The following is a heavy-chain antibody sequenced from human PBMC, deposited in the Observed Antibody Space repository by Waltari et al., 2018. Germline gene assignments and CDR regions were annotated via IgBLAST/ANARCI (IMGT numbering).Heavy chain of an antibody. V-gene: IGHV4-4*07. CDR3: ARVRQWLVGFYYYYYMDV. J-gene: IGHJ6*03. Sequence: QVQLQESGPGLVKPSETLSLTCTVSGGSISSYYWSWIRQPAGKGLEWIGRIYTSGSTNYNPSLKSRVTMSVDTSKNQFSRKLSSVTAADTAVYYCARVRQWLVGFYYYYYMDVWGKGTTVTISS. CDR1: GGSISSYY. D-gene: IGHD6-19*01. CDR2: IYTSGST.